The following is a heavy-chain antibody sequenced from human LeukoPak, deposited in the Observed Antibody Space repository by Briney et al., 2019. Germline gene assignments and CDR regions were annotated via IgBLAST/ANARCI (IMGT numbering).Heavy chain of an antibody. CDR2: IYYSGNT. D-gene: IGHD5-18*01. CDR1: GGSISSYY. Sequence: PSETLSLTCTVSGGSISSYYWSWIRQPPGKGLEWIGYIYYSGNTNYNPSLKSRVTISVDTSKNQFSLKLSSVTAADTAVYYCARLVTPWIRLWLRRMGAFDIWGQGTMVTVSS. CDR3: ARLVTPWIRLWLRRMGAFDI. V-gene: IGHV4-59*08. J-gene: IGHJ3*02.